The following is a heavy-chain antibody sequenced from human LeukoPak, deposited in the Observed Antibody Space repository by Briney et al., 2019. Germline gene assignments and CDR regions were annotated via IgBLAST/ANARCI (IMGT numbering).Heavy chain of an antibody. CDR1: GGSIRSYN. J-gene: IGHJ4*02. Sequence: SETLSLTCTVSGGSIRSYNCRWVRQPPGKGLEWIGYIYYSGSTNYNPSLKSRVSISVDTSKNQFSLKLSSVTAADTAVYYCSRTGSAVTILYPFAHCSQGTLVTVSS. V-gene: IGHV4-59*01. D-gene: IGHD4-17*01. CDR2: IYYSGST. CDR3: SRTGSAVTILYPFAH.